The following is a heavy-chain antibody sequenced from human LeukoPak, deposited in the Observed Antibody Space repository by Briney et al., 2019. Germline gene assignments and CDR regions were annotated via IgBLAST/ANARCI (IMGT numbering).Heavy chain of an antibody. J-gene: IGHJ4*02. CDR3: AKGSRDTSGWYRDY. V-gene: IGHV3-23*01. CDR1: GFTFSSYA. Sequence: GGSLRLSCAASGFTFSSYAMSWVRQAPGKGLEWVSAISGSGGSTYYADSVKGRFTISRDNSKNTLYLQMNSLRAEDTAVYYCAKGSRDTSGWYRDYWGQGTLVTVSS. D-gene: IGHD6-19*01. CDR2: ISGSGGST.